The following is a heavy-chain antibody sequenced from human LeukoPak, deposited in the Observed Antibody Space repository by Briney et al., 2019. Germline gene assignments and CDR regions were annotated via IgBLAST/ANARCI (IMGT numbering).Heavy chain of an antibody. J-gene: IGHJ6*04. D-gene: IGHD3-10*02. CDR1: GFTFSAYN. V-gene: IGHV3-21*01. CDR3: AELGITMIGGV. Sequence: GGALRLSCAASGFTFSAYNMNWVRRTPGKGLEWVSSITTSSSYMFYADSVRGRFTISRDNAKNSLYLQMNSLRAEDTAVYYCAELGITMIGGVWGKGTTVTVSS. CDR2: ITTSSSYM.